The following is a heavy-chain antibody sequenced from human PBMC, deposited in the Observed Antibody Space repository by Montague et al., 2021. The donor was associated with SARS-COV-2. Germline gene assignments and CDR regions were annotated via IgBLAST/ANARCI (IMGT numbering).Heavy chain of an antibody. J-gene: IGHJ5*02. V-gene: IGHV4-59*13. D-gene: IGHD1-20*01. CDR1: GGSISSYY. CDR2: IFHSGIT. Sequence: SETLSLTCSVSGGSISSYYWSWIRQSPGKGLEWIGYIFHSGITDXNPSLKSRVTISVDMSKNQFSLQLNSVTAADSAVYYCARTEYNWNDWFDPWDQGTLVTVSS. CDR3: ARTEYNWNDWFDP.